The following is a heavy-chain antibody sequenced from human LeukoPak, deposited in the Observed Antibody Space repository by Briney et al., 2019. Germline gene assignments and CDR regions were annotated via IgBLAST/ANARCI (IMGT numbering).Heavy chain of an antibody. J-gene: IGHJ2*01. Sequence: PGGSLRLSCAASGFTFSSYSMNWVRQAPGKGLEWVSSISSSSSYIYYADSVKGRFTISRDNAKNSLYLQMNSLRAEDTAVYYCARDNSDYYDSSGYYNFHWYFDLWGRGTLVTVSS. CDR1: GFTFSSYS. V-gene: IGHV3-21*01. CDR3: ARDNSDYYDSSGYYNFHWYFDL. CDR2: ISSSSSYI. D-gene: IGHD3-22*01.